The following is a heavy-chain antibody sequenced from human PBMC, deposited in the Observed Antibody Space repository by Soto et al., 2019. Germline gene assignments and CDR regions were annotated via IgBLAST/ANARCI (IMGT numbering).Heavy chain of an antibody. Sequence: SETLSLTCAVYGGSFSGYYWSWIRQPPGKGLEWIGEINHSGSTNYNPSLKSRVTISVDTSKNQFSLKLSSVTSADTAVYYCARLPTGTYSNYGPVYPGYYYYYGMDVWGQGTTVTVSS. CDR3: ARLPTGTYSNYGPVYPGYYYYYGMDV. CDR1: GGSFSGYY. J-gene: IGHJ6*02. V-gene: IGHV4-34*01. D-gene: IGHD4-4*01. CDR2: INHSGST.